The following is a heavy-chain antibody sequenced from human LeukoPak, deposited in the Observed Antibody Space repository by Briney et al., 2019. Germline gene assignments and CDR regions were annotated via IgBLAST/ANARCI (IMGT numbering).Heavy chain of an antibody. D-gene: IGHD6-19*01. CDR1: GFTFSSYG. CDR2: IRYDGSNK. J-gene: IGHJ3*02. V-gene: IGHV3-30*02. Sequence: GGSLRLSCAASGFTFSSYGMHWVRQAPGKGLEWVAFIRYDGSNKYYADSVKGRFTISRDNSKNALYLQMNSLRAEDTAVYYCAKERGSGLYDAFDIWGQGTMVTVSS. CDR3: AKERGSGLYDAFDI.